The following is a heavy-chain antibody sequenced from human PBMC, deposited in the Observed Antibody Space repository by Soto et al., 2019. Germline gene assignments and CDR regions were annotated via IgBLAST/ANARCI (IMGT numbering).Heavy chain of an antibody. CDR2: IWYDGSNK. V-gene: IGHV3-33*01. D-gene: IGHD3-16*02. CDR1: GFTFSSYG. J-gene: IGHJ6*02. CDR3: ASVIPNYYGMDV. Sequence: GGSLRLSCAASGFTFSSYGMHWVRQAPGKGLEWVAVIWYDGSNKYYADSVKGRFTISRDNSKNTLYLQMNSLRAEDTAVYYCASVIPNYYGMDVWGQGTTVTVSS.